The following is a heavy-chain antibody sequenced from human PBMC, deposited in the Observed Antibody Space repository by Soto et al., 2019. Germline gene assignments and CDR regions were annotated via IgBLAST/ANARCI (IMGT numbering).Heavy chain of an antibody. Sequence: GGSLRLSCAASGFTVSSNYMSWVRQAPGKGLEWVSVIYSGGSTYYADSVKGRFTISRDNSKNTLYLQMNSLRAEDTAVYYCAKEKYSSSWYNFDYWGQGTLVTVSS. D-gene: IGHD6-13*01. J-gene: IGHJ4*02. CDR3: AKEKYSSSWYNFDY. CDR2: IYSGGST. V-gene: IGHV3-53*01. CDR1: GFTVSSNY.